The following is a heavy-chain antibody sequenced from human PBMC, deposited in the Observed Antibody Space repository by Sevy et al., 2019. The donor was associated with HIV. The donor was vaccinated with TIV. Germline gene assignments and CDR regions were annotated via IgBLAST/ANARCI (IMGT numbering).Heavy chain of an antibody. CDR3: ARVRYNYGSYYFDY. J-gene: IGHJ4*02. CDR2: ISSGGSNK. V-gene: IGHV3-11*01. D-gene: IGHD5-18*01. Sequence: GGSLRLSCAASTFTFSDYYMTWIRQAPGKGLEWVSHISSGGSNKYYADSEKGRFTISRDNAKNSLYLQMNSLRVEDTALYYCARVRYNYGSYYFDYWGQGTLVTVSS. CDR1: TFTFSDYY.